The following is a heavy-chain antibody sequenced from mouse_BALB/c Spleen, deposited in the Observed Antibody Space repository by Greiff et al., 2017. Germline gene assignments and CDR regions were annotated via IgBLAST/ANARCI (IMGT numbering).Heavy chain of an antibody. V-gene: IGHV2-9*02. CDR2: IWAGGST. CDR1: GFSLTSYG. J-gene: IGHJ4*01. CDR3: ATYYYGSRRYYAMDY. Sequence: VKLMESGPGLVAPSQSLSITCTVSGFSLTSYGVHWVRQPPGKGLEWLGVIWAGGSTNYNSALMSRLSISKDNSKSQVFLKMNSLQTDDTAMYYCATYYYGSRRYYAMDYWGQGTSVTVSS. D-gene: IGHD1-1*01.